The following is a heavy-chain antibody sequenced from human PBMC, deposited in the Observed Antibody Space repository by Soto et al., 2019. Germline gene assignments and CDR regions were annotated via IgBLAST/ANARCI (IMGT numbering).Heavy chain of an antibody. J-gene: IGHJ4*02. Sequence: SETLSLTCAVSGASMTTGGFSWTWVRQPPGGGLEWIGHVYHRASTQYNPSLKGRVSISVDTSRSLFSLRLASLTAADTAVYFCNRGSDPPLSLLYFDTWGQGTPVTVYS. CDR1: GASMTTGGFS. CDR3: NRGSDPPLSLLYFDT. D-gene: IGHD2-15*01. V-gene: IGHV4-30-2*01. CDR2: VYHRAST.